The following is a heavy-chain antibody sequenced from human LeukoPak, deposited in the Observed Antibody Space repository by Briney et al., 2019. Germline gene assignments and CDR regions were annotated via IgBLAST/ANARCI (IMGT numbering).Heavy chain of an antibody. CDR1: GFTFRSYG. Sequence: GGSLRLSCGASGFTFRSYGVHWVRQAPGKGLEWVAFIQKDGSNKYYGDSVKGRFTISRDNSKNTLYLQMNSLRVEDTAVYYCAKEMYDYVWWSYCENWGQGTLVTVSS. CDR2: IQKDGSNK. J-gene: IGHJ1*01. V-gene: IGHV3-30*02. CDR3: AKEMYDYVWWSYCEN. D-gene: IGHD3-16*01.